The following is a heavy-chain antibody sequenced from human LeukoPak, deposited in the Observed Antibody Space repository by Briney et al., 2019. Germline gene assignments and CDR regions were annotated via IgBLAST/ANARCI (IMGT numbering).Heavy chain of an antibody. CDR1: GFTFSSYG. CDR2: IWSDGSKK. J-gene: IGHJ4*02. V-gene: IGHV3-33*01. CDR3: ARYLGHCSGGSCYSWYYFDY. D-gene: IGHD2-15*01. Sequence: QPGGSLRLSCAASGFTFSSYGMHWVRQAPGKGLEWVAVIWSDGSKKYYAESVKGRFIISRDNSKNTLYLQMNSLTVEDTAVFYCARYLGHCSGGSCYSWYYFDYWGQGTLVTVSS.